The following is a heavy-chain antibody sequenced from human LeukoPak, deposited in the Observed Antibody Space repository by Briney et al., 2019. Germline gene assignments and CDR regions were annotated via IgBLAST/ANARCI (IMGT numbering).Heavy chain of an antibody. J-gene: IGHJ6*03. CDR3: ARAVTTRRSYYYYYYMDV. Sequence: PSETLSLTCAVYGGSFSGYYWSWIRQPPGKGLEWIGEINHSGSTNYNPSLKSRVTISVDTSKNQFSLKLSSVTAADTAVYYCARAVTTRRSYYYYYYMDVWGKGTTVTVSS. D-gene: IGHD4-11*01. CDR1: GGSFSGYY. V-gene: IGHV4-34*01. CDR2: INHSGST.